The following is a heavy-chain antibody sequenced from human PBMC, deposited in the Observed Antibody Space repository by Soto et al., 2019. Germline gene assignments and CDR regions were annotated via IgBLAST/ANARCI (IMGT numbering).Heavy chain of an antibody. CDR3: ARDSPQAYYYGMDV. CDR1: GYTFTGYY. CDR2: INPNSGGT. Sequence: ASVKVSCKASGYTFTGYYMHWVRQAPGQGLEWMGWINPNSGGTNYAQKFQGRVTKTRDTSISTAYMELSRLRSDDTAVYYCARDSPQAYYYGMDVWGQGTTVTVSS. J-gene: IGHJ6*02. V-gene: IGHV1-2*02.